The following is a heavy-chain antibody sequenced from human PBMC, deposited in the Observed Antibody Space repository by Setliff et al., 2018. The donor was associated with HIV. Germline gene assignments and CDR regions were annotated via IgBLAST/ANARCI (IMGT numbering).Heavy chain of an antibody. V-gene: IGHV1-18*01. CDR3: ATRIRDGHRGYGYFDF. CDR1: GYMFIAYG. D-gene: IGHD5-12*01. CDR2: ISGDNGNT. Sequence: ASVKVSCKTSGYMFIAYGMSWVRRAPGQGLEWMGWISGDNGNTKYAQKLQGRVTMTTDTSTSTAYMELRNLRSDDTAVYYCATRIRDGHRGYGYFDFWGQGTLVTVSS. J-gene: IGHJ4*02.